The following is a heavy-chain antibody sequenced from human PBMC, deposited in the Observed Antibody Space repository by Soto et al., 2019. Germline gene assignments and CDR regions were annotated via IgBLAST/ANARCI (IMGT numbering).Heavy chain of an antibody. CDR2: IIPIFGTA. CDR1: GDTFISYA. J-gene: IGHJ4*02. V-gene: IGHV1-69*13. CDR3: AREHYDILTGYYQHLDY. Sequence: SVKVSCKTSGDTFISYAISWVRQAPGQGLEWMGGIIPIFGTANYAQKFQGRVTITADESTSTAYMELSSLRSEDTAVYYCAREHYDILTGYYQHLDYWGQGTLVTVSS. D-gene: IGHD3-9*01.